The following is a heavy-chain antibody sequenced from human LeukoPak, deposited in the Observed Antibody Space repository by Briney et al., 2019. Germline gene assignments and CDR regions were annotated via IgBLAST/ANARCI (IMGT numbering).Heavy chain of an antibody. V-gene: IGHV3-30*12. CDR2: ISYDGSNK. Sequence: PGGSLRLSCAASGFTFSSYGMHWVRQAPGKGLEWVAVISYDGSNKYYADSVKGRFTISRDNAKNSLYLQVNSLRAEDTAVYYCVPMSRGDYVPHFDYWGQGTLVTVSS. J-gene: IGHJ4*02. D-gene: IGHD4-17*01. CDR1: GFTFSSYG. CDR3: VPMSRGDYVPHFDY.